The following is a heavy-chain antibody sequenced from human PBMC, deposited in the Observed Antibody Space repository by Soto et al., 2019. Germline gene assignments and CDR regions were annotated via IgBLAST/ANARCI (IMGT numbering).Heavy chain of an antibody. J-gene: IGHJ4*02. V-gene: IGHV3-15*01. CDR1: GFTFSNAW. CDR3: TPPPYCSSTSCYEGAGY. D-gene: IGHD2-2*01. CDR2: IKSKTDGGTT. Sequence: GGSLRLSCAASGFTFSNAWMSWVRQAPGKGLEWVGRIKSKTDGGTTDYAAPVKGRFTISRDDSKNTLYLQMNSLKTEETAVYYCTPPPYCSSTSCYEGAGYWGQGTLVTVSS.